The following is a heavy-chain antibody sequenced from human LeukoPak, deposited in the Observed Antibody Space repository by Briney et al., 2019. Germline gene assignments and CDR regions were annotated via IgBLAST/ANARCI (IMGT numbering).Heavy chain of an antibody. CDR3: ARRHYYDSSGNFDY. V-gene: IGHV4-31*03. CDR2: IYYSGST. D-gene: IGHD3-22*01. J-gene: IGHJ4*02. Sequence: SQTLSLTCTVSGGSISSGGYYWGWIRQHPGKGLEWIGYIYYSGSTYYNPSLKSRVTISVDTSKNQFSLKLSSVTAADTAVYYCARRHYYDSSGNFDYWGQGTLVTVSS. CDR1: GGSISSGGYY.